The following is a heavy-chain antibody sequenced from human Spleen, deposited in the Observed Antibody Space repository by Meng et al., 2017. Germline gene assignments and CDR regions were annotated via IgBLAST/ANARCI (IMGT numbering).Heavy chain of an antibody. CDR1: GYTFGSYG. V-gene: IGHV1-18*01. Sequence: QVHLRHYGPKVKNPGAAGSVSCKASGYTFGSYGICCVRQAPGQGLGWMGWCVNYVDTYPAPKFQGRVTMTTDTHTTTAVMELRSLTSDDTSVYYWASGTPGRSYCDYWGQGTLVTVSS. J-gene: IGHJ4*02. CDR3: ASGTPGRSYCDY. CDR2: CVNYVDT. D-gene: IGHD2-15*01.